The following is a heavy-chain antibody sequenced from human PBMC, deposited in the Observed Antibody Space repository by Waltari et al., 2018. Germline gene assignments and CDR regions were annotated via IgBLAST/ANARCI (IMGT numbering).Heavy chain of an antibody. D-gene: IGHD3-3*01. CDR3: AHCPFVLGWLLRFDS. V-gene: IGHV2-5*01. CDR2: VSWKNDE. CDR1: GFSLNNNGVG. J-gene: IGHJ4*02. Sequence: QITLKESGPTLVKPTQTLTLTCTFSGFSLNNNGVGVGWIRQPPGKALEWLALVSWKNDEYYNPSLKTTLILSRDTSRNQVGLTMTNLDPVDTATYFCAHCPFVLGWLLRFDSLGQGTLVTVSS.